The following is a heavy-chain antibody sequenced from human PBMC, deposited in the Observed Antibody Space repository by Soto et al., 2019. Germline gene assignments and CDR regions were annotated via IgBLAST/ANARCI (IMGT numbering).Heavy chain of an antibody. Sequence: PGGALRVSCAASGFTFSNAWMSWVRQAPGKGLEWVGRIKSKTDGGTTDYAAPVKGRFTISRDDSKNTLYLQMNSLKTEDTAVYYCTTDIPWNNAGLFDYWGQGTLVTVSS. V-gene: IGHV3-15*01. D-gene: IGHD1-1*01. CDR3: TTDIPWNNAGLFDY. CDR2: IKSKTDGGTT. J-gene: IGHJ4*02. CDR1: GFTFSNAW.